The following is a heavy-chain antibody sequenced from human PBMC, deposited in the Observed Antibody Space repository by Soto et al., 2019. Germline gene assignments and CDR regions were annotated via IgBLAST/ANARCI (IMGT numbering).Heavy chain of an antibody. CDR3: ARNSSGSGWFDP. D-gene: IGHD6-19*01. CDR2: ISYDGSNK. CDR1: GFTFSSYG. V-gene: IGHV3-30*03. J-gene: IGHJ5*02. Sequence: QVQLVESGGGVVQPGRSLRLSCAASGFTFSSYGMHWVRQAPCKGLEWVAVISYDGSNKYYADSVKGRFTISRDNSKNTLYLQMNSLRAEDTAVYYCARNSSGSGWFDPWGQGTLVTVSS.